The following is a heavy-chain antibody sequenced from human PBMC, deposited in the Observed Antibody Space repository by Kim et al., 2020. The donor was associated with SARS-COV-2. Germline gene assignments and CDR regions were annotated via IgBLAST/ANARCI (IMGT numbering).Heavy chain of an antibody. CDR2: ISDFSTPT. CDR3: VRENYWAFDI. J-gene: IGHJ3*02. D-gene: IGHD1-7*01. CDR1: GFTLSLYS. V-gene: IGHV3-48*04. Sequence: GGSLRLSCATSGFTLSLYSMNWVRQAPGKGLEWVSHISDFSTPTKYADSVKGRFTISRDNTKNSLYLQMNGLRAEDTAVYYCVRENYWAFDIWGQGTMVTVSS.